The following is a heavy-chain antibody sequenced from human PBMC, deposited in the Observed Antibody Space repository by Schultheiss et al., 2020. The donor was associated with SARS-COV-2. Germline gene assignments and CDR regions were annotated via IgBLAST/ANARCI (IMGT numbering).Heavy chain of an antibody. CDR2: ISSSGQTI. Sequence: GGSLRLSCAASGFAFSDYYMSWIRQAPGKGLEWVSFISSSGQTIYYADSVKGRFTVSRDNAKNSLYLHMNSLTAEDTAVYYCARDHAGSVVYWCQGTLVTVSS. CDR1: GFAFSDYY. CDR3: ARDHAGSVVY. J-gene: IGHJ4*02. D-gene: IGHD6-25*01. V-gene: IGHV3-11*01.